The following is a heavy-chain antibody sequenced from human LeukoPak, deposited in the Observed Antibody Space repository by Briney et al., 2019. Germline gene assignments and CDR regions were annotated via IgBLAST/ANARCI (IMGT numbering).Heavy chain of an antibody. CDR2: INPNSGDT. CDR3: ARGGDYGGRFWGNL. D-gene: IGHD4-17*01. CDR1: GYTFTAYY. Sequence: ASVKVSCKASGYTFTAYYMHWVRQAPGQGLEWMGWINPNSGDTNYAQKFQGRVTMTRDTSITTAYMELSSLRSDDTAVYYCARGGDYGGRFWGNLWGQGTLVTVSS. V-gene: IGHV1-2*02. J-gene: IGHJ5*02.